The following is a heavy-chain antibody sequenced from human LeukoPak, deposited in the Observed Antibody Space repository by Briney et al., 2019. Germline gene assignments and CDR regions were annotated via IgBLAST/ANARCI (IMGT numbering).Heavy chain of an antibody. CDR1: GFTFSRYW. CDR3: ARDPTRRFDL. V-gene: IGHV3-7*01. CDR2: IVEDGSET. J-gene: IGHJ4*02. Sequence: PGGSLRLSCATSGFTFSRYWMTCVRQAPGKGLEWVASIVEDGSETYYLDSVKGRFTFSRDNAKNSLYLQMNSRRGEDTAVYYCARDPTRRFDLWGQGTLVTVSS.